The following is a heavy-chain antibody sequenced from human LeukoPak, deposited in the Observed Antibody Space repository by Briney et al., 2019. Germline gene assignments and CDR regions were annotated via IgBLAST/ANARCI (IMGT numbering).Heavy chain of an antibody. CDR1: GFTVSSNY. V-gene: IGHV3-53*01. Sequence: QAGGSLRLSCAASGFTVSSNYMSWVRQAPGKGLEWVSVIYSGGSTYYADSVKGRSTISRDNSKNTLYLQMNSLRAEDTAVYYCARKGSGSYFDYWGQGTLVTVSS. D-gene: IGHD1-26*01. CDR3: ARKGSGSYFDY. CDR2: IYSGGST. J-gene: IGHJ4*02.